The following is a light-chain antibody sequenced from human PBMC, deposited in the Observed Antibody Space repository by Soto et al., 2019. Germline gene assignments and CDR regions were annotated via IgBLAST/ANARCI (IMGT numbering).Light chain of an antibody. J-gene: IGKJ2*01. CDR2: GAS. CDR1: QSVSSSY. Sequence: EIVLTQSPGTLSLSPGERATLSCRASQSVSSSYLAWYQQKPGQAPRLLIYGASSRATGIPDRFSGSGSGTDFTLTISRLELADLAVYSCQPYGRSTYAVGQSTKVAIK. CDR3: QPYGRSTYA. V-gene: IGKV3-20*01.